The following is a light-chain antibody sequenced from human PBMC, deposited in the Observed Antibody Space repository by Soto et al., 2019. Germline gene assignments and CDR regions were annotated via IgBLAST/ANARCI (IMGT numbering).Light chain of an antibody. CDR2: GNS. J-gene: IGLJ1*01. V-gene: IGLV1-40*01. CDR3: QSYDSSLSAWDV. CDR1: SSNIGAGYD. Sequence: QSVLTQPPSVSGAPGQRVTISCTGRSSNIGAGYDVHWYQQLPGTAPKLLIYGNSNRPSGVPDRFSGSKSGTSASLAITGLQAEDEADYYCQSYDSSLSAWDVFGTGTKLTVL.